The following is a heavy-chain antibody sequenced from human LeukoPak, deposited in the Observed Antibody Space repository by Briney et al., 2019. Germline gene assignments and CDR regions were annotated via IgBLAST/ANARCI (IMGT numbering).Heavy chain of an antibody. J-gene: IGHJ4*02. D-gene: IGHD4-17*01. Sequence: KPSEALSLTCAVHGGSFSGYYWSWIRQPPGKGLEWIGEINHSGSTNYNPSLKSRVTISVDTSKNQFSLKLSSVTAADTAVYYCARASHDYGDYSHFDYWGQGTLVTVSS. CDR3: ARASHDYGDYSHFDY. CDR2: INHSGST. V-gene: IGHV4-34*01. CDR1: GGSFSGYY.